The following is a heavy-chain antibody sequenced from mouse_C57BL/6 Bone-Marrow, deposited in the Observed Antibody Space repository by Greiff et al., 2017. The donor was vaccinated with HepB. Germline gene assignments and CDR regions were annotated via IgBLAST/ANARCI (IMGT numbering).Heavy chain of an antibody. CDR3: TGREAYYYCSSPYYVDY. V-gene: IGHV1-15*01. CDR1: GYTFTDYE. J-gene: IGHJ2*01. Sequence: QVQLKESGAELVRPGASVTLSCKASGYTFTDYEMHWVKQTPVHGLEWIGVIDPETGGTAYNQKFTGKAILTADKSSSTAYMELRSLTSEDSAVYYCTGREAYYYCSSPYYVDYWGQGTTLTVSS. CDR2: IDPETGGT. D-gene: IGHD1-1*01.